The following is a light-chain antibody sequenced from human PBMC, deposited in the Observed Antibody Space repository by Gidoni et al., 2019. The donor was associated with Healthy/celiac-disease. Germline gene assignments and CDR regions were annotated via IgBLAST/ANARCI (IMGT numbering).Light chain of an antibody. CDR1: QSISSY. CDR2: AAS. CDR3: QQSYSTPPT. Sequence: DIQMTHTPSSLSASVGDRVTITCRASQSISSYLNWYQQKPGKAPKLLIYAASSWQSGVPSRFSGSGSGTDFTLTISSLQPEDFATYYCQQSYSTPPTFGGGTKVEIK. V-gene: IGKV1-39*01. J-gene: IGKJ4*01.